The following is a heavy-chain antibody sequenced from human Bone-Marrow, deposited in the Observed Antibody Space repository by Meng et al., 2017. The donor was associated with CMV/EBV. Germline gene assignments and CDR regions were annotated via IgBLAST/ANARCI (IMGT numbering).Heavy chain of an antibody. CDR3: ARDWGQQPAVGFQH. J-gene: IGHJ1*01. CDR1: GFTFSDYY. CDR2: ISSSGSTI. V-gene: IGHV3-11*04. D-gene: IGHD6-13*01. Sequence: GESLKISCAASGFTFSDYYTSWIRQAPGKGLEWVSYISSSGSTIYYADSVKGRFTISRDNAKNSLYLQMNSLRAEDTAVYYCARDWGQQPAVGFQHWGQGTLVTVSS.